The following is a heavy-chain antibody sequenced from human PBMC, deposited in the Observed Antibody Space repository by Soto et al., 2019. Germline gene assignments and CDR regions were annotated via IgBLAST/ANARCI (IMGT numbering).Heavy chain of an antibody. J-gene: IGHJ6*02. Sequence: QVQLQQWGAGLLKPSETLSLTCAVYGGSFSGYYWSWIRQPPGKGLEWIGEINHSGSTNYNPSLKSRVTISVDTSKNQFSLKLSSVTAADTAVHYCARGTIVVVPAATRFYYYYGMDVWGQGTTVTVSS. CDR3: ARGTIVVVPAATRFYYYYGMDV. D-gene: IGHD2-2*01. CDR2: INHSGST. V-gene: IGHV4-34*01. CDR1: GGSFSGYY.